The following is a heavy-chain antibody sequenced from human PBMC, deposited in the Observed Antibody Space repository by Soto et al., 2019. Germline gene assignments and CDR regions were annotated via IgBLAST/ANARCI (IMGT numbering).Heavy chain of an antibody. CDR2: IRSKANSYAT. CDR1: GFTFSGSA. V-gene: IGHV3-73*01. D-gene: IGHD4-17*01. J-gene: IGHJ6*04. Sequence: PGGSLRLSCAASGFTFSGSAMHWVRQASGKGLEWVGRIRSKANSYATAYAASVKGRFTISRDDSKNTAYLQMNSLKTEDTAVYYCTRHRATYGDYTYYYGMDVWGEGTTVTVPS. CDR3: TRHRATYGDYTYYYGMDV.